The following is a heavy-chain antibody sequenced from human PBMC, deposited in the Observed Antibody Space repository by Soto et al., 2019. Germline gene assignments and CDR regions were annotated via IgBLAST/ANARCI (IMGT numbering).Heavy chain of an antibody. Sequence: VSVKVSCKASGYTFYSYDITWVRQAPGQGLEGMGTTSAYNGNTNFAQNLQGRVTMTIDKSTATAYMELNSLTSDDTAVYYCARARAPVTSERALGYSGQGSLDTV. V-gene: IGHV1-18*01. CDR2: TSAYNGNT. CDR1: GYTFYSYD. J-gene: IGHJ4*02. D-gene: IGHD4-17*01. CDR3: ARARAPVTSERALGY.